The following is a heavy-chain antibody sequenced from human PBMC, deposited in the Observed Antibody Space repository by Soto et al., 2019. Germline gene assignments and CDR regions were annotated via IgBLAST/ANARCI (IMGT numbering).Heavy chain of an antibody. V-gene: IGHV6-1*01. CDR3: ARYRSPSRFSDY. CDR2: TYYRAKWYN. Sequence: SQTLSLSCVLSGDSVSTNSAACSWVRQSPSRGLEWLGRTYYRAKWYNDSAVSVKSRISINPDTSKTQFSLQLNSVTPEKTAVYYCARYRSPSRFSDYWGQGTLVTVSS. CDR1: GDSVSTNSAA. J-gene: IGHJ4*02. D-gene: IGHD3-3*01.